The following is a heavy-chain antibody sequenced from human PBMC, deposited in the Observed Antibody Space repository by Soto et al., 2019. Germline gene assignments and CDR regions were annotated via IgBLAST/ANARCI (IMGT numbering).Heavy chain of an antibody. J-gene: IGHJ4*02. Sequence: SETLSLTCTVSGGSISSGDYYWSWIRQPPGKGLEWIGYIYYSGSTYYNPSLKSRVTISVDTSKNQFSLKLSSVTAADTAVYYCARFGGYSYGYSDYWGQGTMVTAPQ. D-gene: IGHD5-18*01. CDR1: GGSISSGDYY. CDR3: ARFGGYSYGYSDY. V-gene: IGHV4-30-4*01. CDR2: IYYSGST.